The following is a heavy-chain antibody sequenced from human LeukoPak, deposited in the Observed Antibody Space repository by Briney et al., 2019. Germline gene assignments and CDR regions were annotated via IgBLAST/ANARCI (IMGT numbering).Heavy chain of an antibody. CDR3: ARDRVLGKTTANFDY. J-gene: IGHJ4*02. Sequence: ASVKVSCKAYGYTFTGYYMHWVRQAPGQGLEWMGWINPNSGGTNYAQKFQGRVTMTRDTSISTAYMELSRLRSDDTAVYYCARDRVLGKTTANFDYWGQGTLVTVSS. V-gene: IGHV1-2*02. CDR2: INPNSGGT. CDR1: GYTFTGYY. D-gene: IGHD4-17*01.